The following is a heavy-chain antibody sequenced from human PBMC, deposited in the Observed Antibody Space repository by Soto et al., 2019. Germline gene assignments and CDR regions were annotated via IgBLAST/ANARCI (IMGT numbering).Heavy chain of an antibody. CDR1: GYTFTSYY. J-gene: IGHJ4*02. CDR2: INPSGGST. D-gene: IGHD1-7*01. Sequence: ASVKVSCKASGYTFTSYYMHWVRQAPGQGLEWMGIINPSGGSTSYAQKFQGRVTMTRDTSTSTVYMELSSLRSEDTAVYYCALELLPLKSPTIYWGQGTLVTVS. CDR3: ALELLPLKSPTIY. V-gene: IGHV1-46*01.